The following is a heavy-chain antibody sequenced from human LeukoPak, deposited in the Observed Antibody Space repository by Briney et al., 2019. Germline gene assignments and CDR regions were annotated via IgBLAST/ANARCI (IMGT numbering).Heavy chain of an antibody. J-gene: IGHJ4*02. Sequence: PGGSLRLSCAASGFTFSSYWMSWVRQAPGKGLEWVANIKQDGSEKYYVDSVKGRFTISRDNAKNSLYLQKNSLRAEDTAVYYCARSRFLEWYWRYFDYWGQGTLVTVSS. CDR2: IKQDGSEK. CDR3: ARSRFLEWYWRYFDY. CDR1: GFTFSSYW. V-gene: IGHV3-7*01. D-gene: IGHD3-3*01.